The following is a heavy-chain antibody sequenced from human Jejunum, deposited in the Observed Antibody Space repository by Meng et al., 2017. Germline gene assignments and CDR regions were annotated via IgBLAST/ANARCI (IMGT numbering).Heavy chain of an antibody. CDR1: GYTFTYYL. D-gene: IGHD2-2*01. J-gene: IGHJ5*02. CDR2: IKPNSGDT. Sequence: VESGAEGKKPGASVKVLCKASGYTFTYYLIHWVRQAPGRGLEWMGRIKPNSGDTNFAQKFQGRVTITRDTAISTAYMEVSNLRSDDTAIYYCANSLPVLGQNWFDAWGQGTLVTVSS. V-gene: IGHV1-2*06. CDR3: ANSLPVLGQNWFDA.